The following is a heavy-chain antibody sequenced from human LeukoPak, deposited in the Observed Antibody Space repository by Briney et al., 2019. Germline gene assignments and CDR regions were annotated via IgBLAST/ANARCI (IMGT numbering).Heavy chain of an antibody. V-gene: IGHV1-24*01. CDR3: ASCEVYGSDYYYGMDV. J-gene: IGHJ6*02. CDR1: GYTLTELS. D-gene: IGHD3-10*01. CDR2: FDPEDGET. Sequence: GASVKVSCKVSGYTLTELSMHWVRQAPGKGLEWMGGFDPEDGETIYAQKFQGRVTMTEDTSTDTAYMELSSLRSEDTAVYYCASCEVYGSDYYYGMDVWGQGTTVTVSS.